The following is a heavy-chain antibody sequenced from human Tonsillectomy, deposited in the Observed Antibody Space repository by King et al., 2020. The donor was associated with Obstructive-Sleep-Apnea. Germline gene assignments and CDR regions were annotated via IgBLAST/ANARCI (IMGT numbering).Heavy chain of an antibody. D-gene: IGHD6-13*01. CDR3: VKGAAAAGTDVY. J-gene: IGHJ4*02. V-gene: IGHV3-23*04. CDR2: ISGSGGSI. Sequence: VQLVESGGNLVQPEGSLRLSCAASGFTFSSYAMSWVRQAPGKGLEWVSAISGSGGSIYYSDSVKGRFTISRDNSKNTLFLQMTSLGAEDTAVYYCVKGAAAAGTDVYWGQGTLVTVSS. CDR1: GFTFSSYA.